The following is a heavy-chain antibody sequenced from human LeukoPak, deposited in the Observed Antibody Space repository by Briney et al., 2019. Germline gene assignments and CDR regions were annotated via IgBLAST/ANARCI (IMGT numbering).Heavy chain of an antibody. V-gene: IGHV4-38-2*02. Sequence: SETLSLTCTVAGYSISSGYYWGWLRQSPGKGLEWIASIYHTGETHYHPSLKSRVSISVDTSNNQFSLRSTSATAADTAMYYCARGRFAELLFDIWGQGTLVTVSS. CDR3: ARGRFAELLFDI. CDR1: GYSISSGYY. J-gene: IGHJ4*02. CDR2: IYHTGET. D-gene: IGHD3-10*01.